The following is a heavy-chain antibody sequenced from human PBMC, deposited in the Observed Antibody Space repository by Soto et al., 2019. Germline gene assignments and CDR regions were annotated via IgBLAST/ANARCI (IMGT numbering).Heavy chain of an antibody. CDR1: GGTFSSYA. CDR2: IIPIFGTA. V-gene: IGHV1-69*01. CDR3: ARARVVVPAALYNWFDP. J-gene: IGHJ5*02. D-gene: IGHD2-2*01. Sequence: QVQLVQSGAEVKKPGSSVKVSCKASGGTFSSYAISWVRQAPGQGLEWMGGIIPIFGTANYAQKFQGRVTITADESTSTAYMELSSLRSEDTAVYYFARARVVVPAALYNWFDPWGQGTLGTVSS.